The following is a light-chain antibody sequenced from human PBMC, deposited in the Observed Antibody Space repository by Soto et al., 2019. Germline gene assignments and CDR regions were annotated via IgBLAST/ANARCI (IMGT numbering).Light chain of an antibody. CDR2: EVN. CDR1: SSDVGSYDL. Sequence: QSVLTQPASVSGSPGQSITISCTGTSSDVGSYDLVSWYQHHSGKAPKIIIYEVNKRPSGISDRFSGSKSGNTASLTISGLQAEDEADYFCCSFVRTNGLLFGGGTKLT. CDR3: CSFVRTNGLL. J-gene: IGLJ2*01. V-gene: IGLV2-23*02.